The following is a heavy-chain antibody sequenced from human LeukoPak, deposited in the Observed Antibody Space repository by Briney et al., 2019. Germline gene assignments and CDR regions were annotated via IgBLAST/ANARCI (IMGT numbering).Heavy chain of an antibody. CDR3: ARDLVAYGSGSYPFDY. CDR1: GYTFTSYG. D-gene: IGHD3-10*01. J-gene: IGHJ4*02. Sequence: ASVKVSCKASGYTFTSYGISWVRQAPGQGLEWMGWISAYNGNTNYAQKLQGRVTMTTDTSTSTAYMELRSLRSDDTAVYYCARDLVAYGSGSYPFDYWGQGTLVTVSS. V-gene: IGHV1-18*01. CDR2: ISAYNGNT.